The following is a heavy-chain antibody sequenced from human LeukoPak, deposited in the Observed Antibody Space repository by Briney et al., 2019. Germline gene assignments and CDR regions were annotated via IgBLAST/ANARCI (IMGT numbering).Heavy chain of an antibody. CDR2: INPNSGGT. CDR1: GYTFTGYY. Sequence: GASVKVPCKASGYTFTGYYMHWVRQAPGQGLEWMGWINPNSGGTNYAQKFQGWVTMTRDTSISTAYMELSRLRSDDTAVYYCARGLKATVTTTFDYWGQGTLVTVSS. V-gene: IGHV1-2*04. D-gene: IGHD4-17*01. J-gene: IGHJ4*02. CDR3: ARGLKATVTTTFDY.